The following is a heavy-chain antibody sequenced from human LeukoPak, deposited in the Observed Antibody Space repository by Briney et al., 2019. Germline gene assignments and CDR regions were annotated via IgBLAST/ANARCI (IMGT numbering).Heavy chain of an antibody. CDR1: GFTFDGYG. CDR3: AKDLDYHYYGMDV. V-gene: IGHV3-43*02. J-gene: IGHJ6*02. Sequence: GGSLRLSCAASGFTFDGYGMHWVRQAPGKGLEWVSVINGDGTTTYYGDSVRGRFTISRDNSKNSLYLQMNSLRTEDTALYYCAKDLDYHYYGMDVRGQGTTVIVSS. CDR2: INGDGTTT.